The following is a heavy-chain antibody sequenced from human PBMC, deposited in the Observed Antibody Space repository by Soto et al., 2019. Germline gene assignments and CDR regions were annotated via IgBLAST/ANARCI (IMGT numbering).Heavy chain of an antibody. CDR2: ISGSSDTI. V-gene: IGHV3-48*02. CDR3: ARDHGGSTWFVGIYYYFGVDV. J-gene: IGHJ6*02. CDR1: GFTLSSYN. Sequence: EVQLVESGGGLVQPGGSLRLSCAASGFTLSSYNMNWVRQAPGKGLEWVSYISGSSDTIYYTDSVKGRFTITRDNAKNSIYLHMDSLRDEDTAVYYCARDHGGSTWFVGIYYYFGVDVWGQGATLTVSS. D-gene: IGHD6-13*01.